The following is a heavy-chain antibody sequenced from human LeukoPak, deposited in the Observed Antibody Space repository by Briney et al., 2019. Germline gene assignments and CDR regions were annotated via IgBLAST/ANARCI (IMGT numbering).Heavy chain of an antibody. CDR3: ARDGTGVYNLVQY. V-gene: IGHV1-2*02. CDR1: GYTFTDYY. D-gene: IGHD5-24*01. CDR2: ISPNSGGT. J-gene: IGHJ4*02. Sequence: ASVKVSCKASGYTFTDYYMHWVRQAPGQGLEWMGWISPNSGGTYYAQKFQGRVTMTRDMSISAVYMELSRLRSDDTAVYYCARDGTGVYNLVQYWGQGTLVTVSS.